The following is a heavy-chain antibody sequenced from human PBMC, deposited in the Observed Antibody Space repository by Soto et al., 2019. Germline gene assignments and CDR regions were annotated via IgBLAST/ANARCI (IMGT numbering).Heavy chain of an antibody. CDR2: ISSGGRTI. D-gene: IGHD1-26*01. J-gene: IGHJ6*02. V-gene: IGHV3-11*01. CDR3: ARYQVVGATERAV. CDR1: GFMFSDYY. Sequence: PGGSLRLSCAASGFMFSDYYMSWIRQAPGKGLEWVSYISSGGRTIYYADSVKGRFTISRDNAKNSLYLQMNSLGGEDTAVYYCARYQVVGATERAVWVQGTTVTVSS.